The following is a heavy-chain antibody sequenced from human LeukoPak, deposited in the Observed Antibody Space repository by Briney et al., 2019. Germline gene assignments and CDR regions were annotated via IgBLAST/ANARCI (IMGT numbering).Heavy chain of an antibody. CDR3: ARDYYGSGSYVFDY. D-gene: IGHD3-10*01. V-gene: IGHV1-2*04. J-gene: IGHJ4*02. Sequence: GASVKVSCKASGYTFTGYYMHWVRQAPGQGLEWMGWINPNSGGTNYAQKFQGWVTMTRDTSFSTAYMELSRLRSDDTAVYYCARDYYGSGSYVFDYWGQGTLVTVSS. CDR2: INPNSGGT. CDR1: GYTFTGYY.